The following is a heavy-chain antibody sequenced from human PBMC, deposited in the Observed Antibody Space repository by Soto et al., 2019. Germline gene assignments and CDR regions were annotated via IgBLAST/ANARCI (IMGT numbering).Heavy chain of an antibody. D-gene: IGHD3-9*01. CDR3: ARAQDYDILTGYTPPNYYYYGMDV. CDR1: GGTFSSYA. Sequence: PSVKVSCKASGGTFSSYAISWVRQAPGQGLEWMGGIIPIFGTANYAQKFQGRVTITADESTSTAYMELSSLRSEDTAVYYCARAQDYDILTGYTPPNYYYYGMDVWGQGTTVTVSS. CDR2: IIPIFGTA. J-gene: IGHJ6*02. V-gene: IGHV1-69*13.